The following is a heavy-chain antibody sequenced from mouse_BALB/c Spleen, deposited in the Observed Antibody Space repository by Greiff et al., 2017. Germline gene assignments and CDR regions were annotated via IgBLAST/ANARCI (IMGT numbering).Heavy chain of an antibody. Sequence: QVQLKQSGAELVRPGTSVKVSCKASGYAFTNYLIEWVKQRPGQGLEWIGVINPGSGGTNYNEKFKGKATLTVDKSSSTAYMQLSSLTSEDSAVYYCARGEGYSWYFDVWGAGTTVTVSA. CDR1: GYAFTNYL. CDR3: ARGEGYSWYFDV. J-gene: IGHJ1*01. D-gene: IGHD3-1*01. V-gene: IGHV1-54*01. CDR2: INPGSGGT.